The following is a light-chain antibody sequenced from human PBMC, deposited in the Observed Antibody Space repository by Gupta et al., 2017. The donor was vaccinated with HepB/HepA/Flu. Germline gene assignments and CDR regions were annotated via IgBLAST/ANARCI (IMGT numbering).Light chain of an antibody. J-gene: IGLJ1*01. CDR1: SSDVGGYNY. CDR3: CSYRSSTSLFV. Sequence: QSALTQPASVSGSPGQWHTIPCTGTSSDVGGYNYVSWYQHYQGKAPKVIIYDVSGRPSGVSDRFSGSKSCNIASLTISGLQAEDEADYYCCSYRSSTSLFVFGTGTKVTVL. V-gene: IGLV2-14*03. CDR2: DVS.